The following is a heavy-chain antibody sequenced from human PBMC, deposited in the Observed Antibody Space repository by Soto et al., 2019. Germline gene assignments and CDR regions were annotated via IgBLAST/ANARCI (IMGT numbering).Heavy chain of an antibody. Sequence: SETLSLTCAVYGGSFSGYYWSWIRQTPGKGLEWIGEINDSGSTNHNPSLKSRVTILVDTPKNQFSLKLSSVTAPDTAVYYCARGLLVWFGDAARRGGQYYYLDASAKGTTVPVAS. CDR2: INDSGST. CDR1: GGSFSGYY. D-gene: IGHD3-10*01. CDR3: ARGLLVWFGDAARRGGQYYYLDA. V-gene: IGHV4-34*01. J-gene: IGHJ6*03.